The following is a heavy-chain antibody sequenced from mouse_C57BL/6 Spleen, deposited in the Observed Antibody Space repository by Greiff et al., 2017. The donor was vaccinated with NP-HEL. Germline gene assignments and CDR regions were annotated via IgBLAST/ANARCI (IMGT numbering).Heavy chain of an antibody. CDR1: GYTFTSYW. CDR3: ARGTTVVASQAMDY. D-gene: IGHD1-1*01. V-gene: IGHV1-72*01. CDR2: IDPNSGGT. Sequence: QVQLQQPGAELVKPGASVKLSCKASGYTFTSYWMHWVKQRPGRGLEWIGRIDPNSGGTKYNEKFKSKATLTVDKPSSTAYMKRSSLTSEDSAVYGCARGTTVVASQAMDYWGQGTSVTVSS. J-gene: IGHJ4*01.